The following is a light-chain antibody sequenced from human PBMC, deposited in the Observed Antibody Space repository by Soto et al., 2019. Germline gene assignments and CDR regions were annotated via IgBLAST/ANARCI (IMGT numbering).Light chain of an antibody. CDR2: EVT. V-gene: IGLV2-14*01. Sequence: SALTQPASVSGSPGQSITISCTGTRRDVGGYNYVSWYQQYPGKSPKLLIYEVTHRPSGVSNRFSGSKSGNTASLTISGLQAEDEADYYCSSYTISNTLPFVFGTGTKPTVL. CDR1: RRDVGGYNY. J-gene: IGLJ1*01. CDR3: SSYTISNTLPFV.